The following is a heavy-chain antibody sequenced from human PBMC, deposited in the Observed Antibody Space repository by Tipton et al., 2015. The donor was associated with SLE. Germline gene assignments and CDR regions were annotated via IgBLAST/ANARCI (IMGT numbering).Heavy chain of an antibody. CDR2: IKQDGSEK. CDR1: GFTFSSYW. Sequence: SLRLSCAVSGFTFSSYWMSWVRQAPGKGLEWVANIKQDGSEKYYVDSVKGRFTISRDNAKNSLYLQMNSLRAEDTAVYYCARDGLAWAYYYYMDVWGKGTTVTVSS. CDR3: ARDGLAWAYYYYMDV. J-gene: IGHJ6*03. D-gene: IGHD6-19*01. V-gene: IGHV3-7*01.